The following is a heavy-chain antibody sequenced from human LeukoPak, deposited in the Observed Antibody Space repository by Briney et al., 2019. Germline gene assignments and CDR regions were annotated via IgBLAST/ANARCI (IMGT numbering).Heavy chain of an antibody. CDR3: ATYSSGVDAFDI. D-gene: IGHD6-19*01. CDR2: LSYDGSEK. V-gene: IGHV3-30*03. CDR1: GFTFNSYA. Sequence: QPGRSLRLSCAASGFTFNSYAMHWVRQAPGKGLEWVAVLSYDGSEKYYGDSVKGRFTISRDNSKNTLYLQMNSLRAEDTAVYYCATYSSGVDAFDIWGQGTMVTVSS. J-gene: IGHJ3*02.